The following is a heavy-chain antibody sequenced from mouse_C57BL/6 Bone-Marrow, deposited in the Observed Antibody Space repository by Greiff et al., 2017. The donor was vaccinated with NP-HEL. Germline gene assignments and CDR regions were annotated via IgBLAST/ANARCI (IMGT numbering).Heavy chain of an antibody. CDR2: ISSGGSYT. J-gene: IGHJ2*01. D-gene: IGHD1-1*01. Sequence: DVKLVESGGDLVKPGGSLKLSCAASGFTFSSYGMSWVRQTPDKRLEWVATISSGGSYTYYPDSVKGRFTISRDNAKNTLYLQMSSLKSEDTAMYYCARHHYYGSSYWGQGTTLTVSS. CDR3: ARHHYYGSSY. V-gene: IGHV5-6*02. CDR1: GFTFSSYG.